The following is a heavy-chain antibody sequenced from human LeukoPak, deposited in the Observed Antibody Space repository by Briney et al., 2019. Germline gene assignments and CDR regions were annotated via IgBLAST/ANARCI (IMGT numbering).Heavy chain of an antibody. V-gene: IGHV3-23*01. CDR3: AKVQDY. CDR2: ISGSGGST. J-gene: IGHJ4*02. Sequence: PGGSLRLSCAASGFTFTSYAMRWVPQAPGKGPEWVPHISGSGGSTYYADYVKGRFTISRDNSKNTLYLQMNSLRAEDTAVYYCAKVQDYWGQGTLVTVSS. CDR1: GFTFTSYA.